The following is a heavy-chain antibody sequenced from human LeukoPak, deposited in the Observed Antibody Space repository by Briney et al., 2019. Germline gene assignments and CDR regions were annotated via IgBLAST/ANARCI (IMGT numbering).Heavy chain of an antibody. V-gene: IGHV5-51*01. CDR1: GYTFSNYW. D-gene: IGHD3-22*01. Sequence: GESLKISCKGSGYTFSNYWIGWVRQMPGKGLEWMGIIYAGDSDTRYSPSFQGQVTFSADKSINTAYLQWSGLKASDSAMYYCARRLYDRSAQGTLYAFDMWGQGTMVTVSS. CDR3: ARRLYDRSAQGTLYAFDM. J-gene: IGHJ3*02. CDR2: IYAGDSDT.